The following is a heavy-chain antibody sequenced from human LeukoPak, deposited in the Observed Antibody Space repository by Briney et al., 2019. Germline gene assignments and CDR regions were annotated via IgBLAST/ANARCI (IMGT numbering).Heavy chain of an antibody. Sequence: GGSLRLSCAASGFTFTNYGIHWVRQAPGKGLEWVAVVWSDGTNKYYADSVKGRFTISRDNSKNTVYLQMNSLRAEDTAVHYCARDHVINQAPPGFWGQGTLVTVSS. CDR2: VWSDGTNK. V-gene: IGHV3-33*01. J-gene: IGHJ4*02. CDR3: ARDHVINQAPPGF. D-gene: IGHD3-10*01. CDR1: GFTFTNYG.